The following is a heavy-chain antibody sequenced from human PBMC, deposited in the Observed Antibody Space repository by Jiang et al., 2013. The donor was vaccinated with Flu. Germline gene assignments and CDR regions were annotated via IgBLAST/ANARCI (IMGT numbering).Heavy chain of an antibody. CDR2: ISSSGSTI. Sequence: VSYISSSGSTIYYADSVKGRFTISRDNAKNSLYLQMNSLRAEDTAVYYCARDDGEDTAMVTENYYYYYGMDVWGQGTTVTVSS. V-gene: IGHV3-11*04. D-gene: IGHD5-18*01. J-gene: IGHJ6*02. CDR3: ARDDGEDTAMVTENYYYYYGMDV.